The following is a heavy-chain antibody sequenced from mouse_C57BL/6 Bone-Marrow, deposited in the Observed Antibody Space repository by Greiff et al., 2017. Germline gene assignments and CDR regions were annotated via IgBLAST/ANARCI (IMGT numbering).Heavy chain of an antibody. V-gene: IGHV1-15*01. CDR1: GYTFTDYE. J-gene: IGHJ4*01. Sequence: QVQLQQSGAELVRPGASVTLSCKASGYTFTDYEMHWVKQTPVHGLEWIGAIDPETGGTAYNQKFKGKAILTADKSSSTAYMELRSLTSEDSAVYYCTSTMITKAMDYWGQGTSVTVSS. CDR2: IDPETGGT. D-gene: IGHD2-4*01. CDR3: TSTMITKAMDY.